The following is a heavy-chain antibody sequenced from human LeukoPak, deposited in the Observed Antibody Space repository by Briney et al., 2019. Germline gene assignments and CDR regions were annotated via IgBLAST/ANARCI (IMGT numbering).Heavy chain of an antibody. CDR2: IYYSGST. D-gene: IGHD5-12*01. V-gene: IGHV4-59*01. J-gene: IGHJ6*03. CDR3: ARGYLTEGGATARRVHYMDV. Sequence: PSETLSLTCTVSGGSISSYYWSWIRQPPGKGLEWIGYIYYSGSTNYNPSLKSRVTISVDTSKNQFSLKLSTVTAADTAVYYCARGYLTEGGATARRVHYMDVWGKGTTVTVSS. CDR1: GGSISSYY.